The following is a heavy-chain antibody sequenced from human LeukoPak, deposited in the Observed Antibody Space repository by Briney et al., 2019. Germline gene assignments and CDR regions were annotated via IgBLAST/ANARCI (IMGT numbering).Heavy chain of an antibody. CDR3: ARLSDYDVDTSHYMDA. J-gene: IGHJ6*03. Sequence: SETLSLTCTVSGASISGYLWTWIRQPPGKGLEWIGYVYDNGDTNYHPSFTGRVSISVDVSKNQFSLKLTSVLAADTADYFCARLSDYDVDTSHYMDAWGKGTTVTVSS. D-gene: IGHD3-22*01. CDR1: GASISGYL. CDR2: VYDNGDT. V-gene: IGHV4-59*01.